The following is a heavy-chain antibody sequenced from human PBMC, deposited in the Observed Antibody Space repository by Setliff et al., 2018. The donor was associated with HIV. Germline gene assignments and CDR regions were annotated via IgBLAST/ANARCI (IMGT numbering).Heavy chain of an antibody. Sequence: ASVMVSCKASGYTFTSYGISWVRQAPGQGLEWMGWISAYNGNTNYAQKLQGRVTMTTDTSTSTAYMELRSLRSDDTAVYYCANSQDWSGYYALDYWGQGTLVTVS. V-gene: IGHV1-18*01. J-gene: IGHJ4*02. D-gene: IGHD3-3*01. CDR3: ANSQDWSGYYALDY. CDR1: GYTFTSYG. CDR2: ISAYNGNT.